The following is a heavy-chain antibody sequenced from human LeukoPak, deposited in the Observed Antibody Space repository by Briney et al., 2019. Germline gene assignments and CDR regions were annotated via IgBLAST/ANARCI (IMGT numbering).Heavy chain of an antibody. J-gene: IGHJ4*02. V-gene: IGHV4-4*07. Sequence: KPSETLSLTCAVYGGSFSGYYWSWIRQPAGKGLEWIGRIYTSGSTNYNPSLKSRVTMSVDTSKNQFSLKLSSVTAADTAVYYCARERVFYGNFDYWGQGTLVTVSS. CDR2: IYTSGST. CDR1: GGSFSGYY. CDR3: ARERVFYGNFDY. D-gene: IGHD4-17*01.